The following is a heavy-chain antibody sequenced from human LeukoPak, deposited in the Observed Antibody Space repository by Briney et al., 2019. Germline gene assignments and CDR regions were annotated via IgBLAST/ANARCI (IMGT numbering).Heavy chain of an antibody. CDR2: IHPRRGDT. CDR1: GYSFTAFY. V-gene: IGHV1-2*02. J-gene: IGHJ1*01. Sequence: ASVKVSCKTSGYSFTAFYIHWVRQAPGQGLEWMGWIHPRRGDTNYAQKFQGRVTMTRDTSISIAYLDLSSLRSDDTAVYYCAKIIPDYSNYEVLRGYFQHWGQGTLVTVSS. CDR3: AKIIPDYSNYEVLRGYFQH. D-gene: IGHD4-11*01.